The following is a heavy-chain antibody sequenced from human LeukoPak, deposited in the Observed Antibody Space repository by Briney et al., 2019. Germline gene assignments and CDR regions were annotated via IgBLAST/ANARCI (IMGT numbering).Heavy chain of an antibody. V-gene: IGHV4-61*02. CDR3: ARVILWFGEWPYYYYMDV. J-gene: IGHJ6*03. CDR1: GGSISSGSYY. D-gene: IGHD3-10*01. CDR2: IYTSGST. Sequence: PSQTLSLTCTVSGGSISSGSYYWSWIRQPAGKGLEWIGRIYTSGSTNYNPSLKSRVTISVDTSKNQFSLKLSSVTAADTAVYYCARVILWFGEWPYYYYMDVWGKGTTVTISS.